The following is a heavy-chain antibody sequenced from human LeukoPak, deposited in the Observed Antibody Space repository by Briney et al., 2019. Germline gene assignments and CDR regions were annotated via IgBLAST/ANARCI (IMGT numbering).Heavy chain of an antibody. CDR1: GGTISSYY. V-gene: IGHV4-4*07. Sequence: PSETLSLTCTVSGGTISSYYWSWIRQAAGKGLEWIGRIYTSGSTNYNPSLKSRVTMSVDTSKNQFSLKLSSVTAADTAVYYCARQEAVAYWYFDLWGRGTLVTVSS. CDR2: IYTSGST. D-gene: IGHD6-19*01. J-gene: IGHJ2*01. CDR3: ARQEAVAYWYFDL.